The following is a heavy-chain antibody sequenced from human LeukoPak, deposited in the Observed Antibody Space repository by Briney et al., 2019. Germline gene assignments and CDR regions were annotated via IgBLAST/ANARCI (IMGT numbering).Heavy chain of an antibody. CDR1: GFTVSSNY. Sequence: GGSLRLSCAASGFTVSSNYMSWVRRAPGKGLEWVSVIYSGGSTYYADSVKGRFTISRDNSKNTLYLQMNSLRAEDTAVYYCASHYGSGSYYWPNWGQGTLVAVSS. CDR2: IYSGGST. D-gene: IGHD3-10*01. J-gene: IGHJ4*02. CDR3: ASHYGSGSYYWPN. V-gene: IGHV3-53*01.